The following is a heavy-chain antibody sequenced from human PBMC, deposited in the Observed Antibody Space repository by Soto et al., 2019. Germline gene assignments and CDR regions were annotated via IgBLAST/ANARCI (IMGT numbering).Heavy chain of an antibody. CDR2: ISAYNGNT. D-gene: IGHD6-13*01. Sequence: ASVEVSCKASGYTFTSYGISWVLQAPGQGLEWMGWISAYNGNTNYAQKLQGRVTMTTDTSTSTAYMELRSLRSDDTAVYYCARDFPFNIAAAGTGLNWFDPWGQGTLVTVSS. CDR3: ARDFPFNIAAAGTGLNWFDP. CDR1: GYTFTSYG. J-gene: IGHJ5*02. V-gene: IGHV1-18*04.